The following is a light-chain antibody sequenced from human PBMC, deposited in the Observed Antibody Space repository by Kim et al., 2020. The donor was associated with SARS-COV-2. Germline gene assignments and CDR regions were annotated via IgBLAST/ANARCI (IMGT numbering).Light chain of an antibody. Sequence: QSALTQPRSVSGSPGQSVTISCTGTSSDVGGYNYISWYEHHPGKAPKLMIYDVNKRPSGVPDRFSGSKSGNTASLTISGLQAEDEANYYCCSYAGSYNHVVFGGGTQLTVL. CDR1: SSDVGGYNY. CDR3: CSYAGSYNHVV. J-gene: IGLJ2*01. CDR2: DVN. V-gene: IGLV2-11*01.